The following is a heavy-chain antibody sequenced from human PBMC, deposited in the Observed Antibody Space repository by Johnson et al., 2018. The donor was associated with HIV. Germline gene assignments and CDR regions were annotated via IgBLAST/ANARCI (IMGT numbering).Heavy chain of an antibody. CDR1: GFTFDDYG. CDR2: IKQDGSEK. D-gene: IGHD5-12*01. Sequence: EVQLVESGGGLVQPGRSLRLSCAASGFTFDDYGMSWVRQAPGKGLEWVAKIKQDGSEKYYVDSVKGRFTISRDNAKNSLYLQMNSLRAEDTAVYYCSRHSPRGRSGYDAFDIWGQGTIVTVSS. J-gene: IGHJ3*02. V-gene: IGHV3-7*05. CDR3: SRHSPRGRSGYDAFDI.